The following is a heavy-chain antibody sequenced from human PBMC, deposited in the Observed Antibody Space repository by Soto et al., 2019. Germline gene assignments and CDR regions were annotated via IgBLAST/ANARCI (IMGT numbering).Heavy chain of an antibody. V-gene: IGHV3-23*01. D-gene: IGHD2-15*01. Sequence: GGSLRLSCAASGFTFSSYAMSWVRQAPGKGLEWVSSISGSGGDTYYADSVKGRFTISRDNSKNTLYLQMNNLRGEDTAVYYCAKDRSRPYCYGGGCSKDYMDVWGKGTAVTVSS. CDR3: AKDRSRPYCYGGGCSKDYMDV. J-gene: IGHJ6*03. CDR2: ISGSGGDT. CDR1: GFTFSSYA.